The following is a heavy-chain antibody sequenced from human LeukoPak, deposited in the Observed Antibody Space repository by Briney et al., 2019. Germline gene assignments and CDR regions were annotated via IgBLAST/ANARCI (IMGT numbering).Heavy chain of an antibody. V-gene: IGHV1-69*13. D-gene: IGHD4-17*01. Sequence: GASVKVSCKASGGTFSSYAISWVRQAPGQGLEWMGGIIPIFGTANYAQKFQGRVTITADESTSTAYMELSSLRSEDTAVYYCARDVRGYGDYTDMGYWGQGTLVTVSS. CDR3: ARDVRGYGDYTDMGY. CDR2: IIPIFGTA. CDR1: GGTFSSYA. J-gene: IGHJ4*02.